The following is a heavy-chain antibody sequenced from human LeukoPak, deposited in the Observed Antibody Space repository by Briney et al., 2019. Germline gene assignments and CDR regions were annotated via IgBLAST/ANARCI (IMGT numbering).Heavy chain of an antibody. CDR1: GYTFTSYG. CDR3: ARDGLGELSLTTY. D-gene: IGHD3-16*02. CDR2: ISAYNGDT. J-gene: IGHJ4*02. Sequence: ASVXVSCKASGYTFTSYGISWVRQAPGQGVEWMGWISAYNGDTYYAQKLQGRVTMTTDTSTSTAYMELRSLRSDDTAVYYCARDGLGELSLTTYWGQGTLVTVSS. V-gene: IGHV1-18*01.